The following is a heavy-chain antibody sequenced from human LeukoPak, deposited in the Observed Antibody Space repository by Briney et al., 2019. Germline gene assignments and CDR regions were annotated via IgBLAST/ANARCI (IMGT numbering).Heavy chain of an antibody. J-gene: IGHJ4*02. Sequence: SGGSLRLSCAASGFTFSTYWMSWVRQAPGKGLEWVANINQDASEKYYVDSVKGRFTISRDNAKKPLYLHMNSLRAEDTAVYYCASHSHNNFFDYWGQGTLVTVSS. CDR2: INQDASEK. CDR1: GFTFSTYW. CDR3: ASHSHNNFFDY. D-gene: IGHD5-24*01. V-gene: IGHV3-7*01.